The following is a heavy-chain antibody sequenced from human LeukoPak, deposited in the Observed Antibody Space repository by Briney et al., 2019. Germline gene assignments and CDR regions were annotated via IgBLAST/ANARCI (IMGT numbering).Heavy chain of an antibody. D-gene: IGHD3-3*01. CDR3: AKDGPRYYDFWGGYYNYFDY. Sequence: GGSLRLSCAASGFTFSSYAMHWVRQAPGKGLEWVAVISYDGSNKDYADSVKGRFTISRDNSKNTLYLQMNSLRAEDTAVYYCAKDGPRYYDFWGGYYNYFDYWGQGTLVTVSS. V-gene: IGHV3-30-3*02. CDR1: GFTFSSYA. CDR2: ISYDGSNK. J-gene: IGHJ4*02.